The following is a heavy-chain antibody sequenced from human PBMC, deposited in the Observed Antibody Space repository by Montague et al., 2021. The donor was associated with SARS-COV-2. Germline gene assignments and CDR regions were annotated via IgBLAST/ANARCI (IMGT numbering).Heavy chain of an antibody. CDR3: ARAVNDYCSGGSCYSFTWFDP. CDR1: GFTFSSYW. Sequence: SLRLSCAASGFTFSSYWMSWVRQAPVKGLEWVANIKQDGSEKYYXDSXHVRFTISRDNAKNSLYLQMNSLRAEDTAVYYCARAVNDYCSGGSCYSFTWFDPWGQGTLVTVSS. CDR2: IKQDGSEK. D-gene: IGHD2-15*01. V-gene: IGHV3-7*01. J-gene: IGHJ5*02.